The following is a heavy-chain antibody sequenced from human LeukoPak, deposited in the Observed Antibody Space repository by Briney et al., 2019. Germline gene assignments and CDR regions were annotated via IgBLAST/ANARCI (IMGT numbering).Heavy chain of an antibody. J-gene: IGHJ3*02. CDR3: AREGSGGSPGAFDI. Sequence: SQTLSLTCAVSGGSISSGGYSWSWIRQPPGKGLEWIGYIYHSGSTYYNPSLKSRVTISVDRSKNQFSLKRSSVTAADTAVYYCAREGSGGSPGAFDIWGQGTMVTVSS. CDR1: GGSISSGGYS. V-gene: IGHV4-30-2*01. D-gene: IGHD2-15*01. CDR2: IYHSGST.